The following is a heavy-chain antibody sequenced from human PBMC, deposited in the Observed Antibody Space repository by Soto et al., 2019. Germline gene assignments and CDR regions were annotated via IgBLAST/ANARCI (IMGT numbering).Heavy chain of an antibody. CDR1: GRSISSYY. J-gene: IGHJ3*02. CDR2: IYYSGST. CDR3: ARGYCSGGSCYGEAFDI. Sequence: PSETLSLTCTVSGRSISSYYWSWIRQPPGKGLEWIGYIYYSGSTNYNPSLKSRVTISVDTSKNQFSLKLSSVTAADTAVYYCARGYCSGGSCYGEAFDIWGQGTMVTVSS. V-gene: IGHV4-59*01. D-gene: IGHD2-15*01.